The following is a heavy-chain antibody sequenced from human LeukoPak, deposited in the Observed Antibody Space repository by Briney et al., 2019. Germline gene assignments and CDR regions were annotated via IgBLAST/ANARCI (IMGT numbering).Heavy chain of an antibody. Sequence: ASVKVSCKASGYTFTGYYMHWVRQATGQGLEWMGWMNPNSGNTGYAQKFQGRVTMTRDTSISTAYMELSRLRSDDTAVYYCAKNYYGSGSYLWYFDLWGRGTLVTVSS. V-gene: IGHV1-2*02. CDR2: MNPNSGNT. D-gene: IGHD3-10*01. J-gene: IGHJ2*01. CDR3: AKNYYGSGSYLWYFDL. CDR1: GYTFTGYY.